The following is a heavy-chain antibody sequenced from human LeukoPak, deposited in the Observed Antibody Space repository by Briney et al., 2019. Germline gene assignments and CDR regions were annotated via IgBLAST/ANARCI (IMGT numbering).Heavy chain of an antibody. CDR3: ARGRGPPTFYDFWSGYWVSYFDY. Sequence: PSETLSLTCAVYGGSFSDYYWSWIRQPPGKGLEWIGEINHSGSTNYNPSLKSRVTISVDTSKNQFSLKLNSVTAADTAVYYCARGRGPPTFYDFWSGYWVSYFDYWGQGTLVTVSS. V-gene: IGHV4-34*01. CDR2: INHSGST. D-gene: IGHD3-3*01. CDR1: GGSFSDYY. J-gene: IGHJ4*02.